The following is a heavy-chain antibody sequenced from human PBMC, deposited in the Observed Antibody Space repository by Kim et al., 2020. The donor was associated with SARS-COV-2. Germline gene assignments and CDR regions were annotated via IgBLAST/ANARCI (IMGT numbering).Heavy chain of an antibody. J-gene: IGHJ4*02. CDR3: ARSVPDYYGSGSYYNGDY. Sequence: KSRVTISVDTSKNQFSLKLSSVTAADTAVYYCARSVPDYYGSGSYYNGDYWGQGTLVTVSS. V-gene: IGHV4-39*01. D-gene: IGHD3-10*01.